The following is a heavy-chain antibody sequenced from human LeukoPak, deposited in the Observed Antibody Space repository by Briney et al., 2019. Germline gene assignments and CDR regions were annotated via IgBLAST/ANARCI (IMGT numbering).Heavy chain of an antibody. D-gene: IGHD1-26*01. V-gene: IGHV3-74*01. Sequence: PGGSLRLSCAASGFTFSSYAMHWVRQAPGKGLVWVSRINSDGSSTSYADSVKGRFAISRDNAKNTLYLQMNSLRAEDTAVYYCARAIVGAWGDAFDIWGQGTMVTVSS. J-gene: IGHJ3*02. CDR2: INSDGSST. CDR1: GFTFSSYA. CDR3: ARAIVGAWGDAFDI.